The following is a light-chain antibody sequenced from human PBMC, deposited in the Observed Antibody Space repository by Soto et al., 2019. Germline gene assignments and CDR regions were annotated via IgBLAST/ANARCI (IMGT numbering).Light chain of an antibody. Sequence: QSVLTQPASVSGSPGQSITISCTGTSSDVGGYNYVSWYQQHPGKAPKLMIYDVSNRPSGVSNRFSGSKSGNTASLTISGQQAEDEADYYCSSYTSSSTLVFGGGTKLTVL. CDR3: SSYTSSSTLV. V-gene: IGLV2-14*01. CDR1: SSDVGGYNY. CDR2: DVS. J-gene: IGLJ2*01.